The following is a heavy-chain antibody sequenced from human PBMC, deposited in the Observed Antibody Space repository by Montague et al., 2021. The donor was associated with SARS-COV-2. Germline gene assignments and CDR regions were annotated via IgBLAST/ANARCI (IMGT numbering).Heavy chain of an antibody. J-gene: IGHJ4*02. D-gene: IGHD6-19*01. Sequence: ETLSLTCDFAGGSFRDYAWSWIRQPPGKRLEWIGYLSYSGRPIYNPSLESRVSISADTSKNQFSLRLRSVIAADTAVYYCAGRLPQYTSGWYFDQWGQGTLVAVSS. V-gene: IGHV4-59*08. CDR1: GGSFRDYA. CDR3: AGRLPQYTSGWYFDQ. CDR2: LSYSGRP.